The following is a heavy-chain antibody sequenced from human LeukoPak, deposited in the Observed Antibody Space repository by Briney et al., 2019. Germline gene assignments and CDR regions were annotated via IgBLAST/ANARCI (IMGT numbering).Heavy chain of an antibody. J-gene: IGHJ6*03. CDR1: GYTFTSYD. V-gene: IGHV1-18*01. Sequence: ASVKVSCKASGYTFTSYDINWVRQAPGQGLEWMGWISAYNGNTNYAQKLQGRVTMTTDTSTSTAYMELRSLRSDDTAVYYCARVLGYCSGGSCYSKSGSYYMDVWGKGTTVTVSS. CDR2: ISAYNGNT. CDR3: ARVLGYCSGGSCYSKSGSYYMDV. D-gene: IGHD2-15*01.